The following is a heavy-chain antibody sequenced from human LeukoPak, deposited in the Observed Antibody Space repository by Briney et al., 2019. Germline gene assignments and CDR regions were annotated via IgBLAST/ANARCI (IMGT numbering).Heavy chain of an antibody. J-gene: IGHJ3*02. CDR3: ARARYANAWYAFDI. V-gene: IGHV4-59*02. Sequence: KPSETLSLTCTVSGGSVSSYYWSWIRRPPGRGLEWIAYLSHSGSSDFNPSLTSRVTTLVDTSKNQFSLKLTSVTAADTAVYYRARARYANAWYAFDIWGHGTMVTVSS. CDR2: LSHSGSS. D-gene: IGHD2-2*01. CDR1: GGSVSSYY.